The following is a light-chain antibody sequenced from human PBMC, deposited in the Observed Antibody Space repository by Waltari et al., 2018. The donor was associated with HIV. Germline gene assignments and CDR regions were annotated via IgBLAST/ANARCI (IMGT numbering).Light chain of an antibody. J-gene: IGLJ2*01. Sequence: SYELTQPPSVSVSPGQTASITCSGDNLGDKYACWYQQKPGQSPVLVIYQDSKRPSGFPERFSGSKCGNTATLTSSGTHAMEEADYYCQAWDSSAAVFGGGTKLTVL. V-gene: IGLV3-1*01. CDR1: NLGDKY. CDR2: QDS. CDR3: QAWDSSAAV.